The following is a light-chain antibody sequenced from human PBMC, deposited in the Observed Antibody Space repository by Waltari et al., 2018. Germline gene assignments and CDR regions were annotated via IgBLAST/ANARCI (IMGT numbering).Light chain of an antibody. CDR3: QKYGTLPAT. CDR1: QGVSRW. CDR2: GAS. Sequence: DIVLTQSPGTLSLSPGERATPSCRASQGVSRWLAWYQQKPGQPPRLLIYGASSRATGIPDRFSGSGSGTDFSLTISRLEPEDFAVYYCQKYGTLPATFGQGTRVEVK. V-gene: IGKV3-20*01. J-gene: IGKJ1*01.